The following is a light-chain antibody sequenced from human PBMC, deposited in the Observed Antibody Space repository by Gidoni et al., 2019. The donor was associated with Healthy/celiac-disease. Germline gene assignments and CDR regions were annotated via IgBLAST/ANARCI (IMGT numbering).Light chain of an antibody. CDR2: KAS. Sequence: IQMTQSPSTLSASVGDRVTITCRASQCLSSWLAWYQQKPGKAPKLLIYKASSLESGVQSRLSGSGSGTEFTLTISSLQPDDFATYYCQQYNSYSWTFGQGTKVEIK. V-gene: IGKV1-5*03. CDR1: QCLSSW. CDR3: QQYNSYSWT. J-gene: IGKJ1*01.